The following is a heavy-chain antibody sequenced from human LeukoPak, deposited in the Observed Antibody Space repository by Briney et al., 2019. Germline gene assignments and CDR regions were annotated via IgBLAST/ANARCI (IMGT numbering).Heavy chain of an antibody. Sequence: SETLSLTCAVYGGSFSGYYWSWIRQPPGKGLEWIGEINHSGSTNYNPSLKSRVTISVDTSKNQFSLKLSSVTAAKPAVYYSARDRGRSAVAGPCYGMDVWGQGTTVTVSS. CDR3: ARDRGRSAVAGPCYGMDV. CDR2: INHSGST. CDR1: GGSFSGYY. J-gene: IGHJ6*02. V-gene: IGHV4-34*01. D-gene: IGHD6-19*01.